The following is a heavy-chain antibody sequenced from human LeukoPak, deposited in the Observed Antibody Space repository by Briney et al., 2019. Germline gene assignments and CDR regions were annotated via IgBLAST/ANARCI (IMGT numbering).Heavy chain of an antibody. CDR1: GFTFSSYS. Sequence: GGSLRLSCAASGFTFSSYSMNWVRQAPGKGLEWVSSISSSSSYIYYADSVKGRFTIPRDNAKNSLYLQMNSLRAEDTAVYYCARGLRNGLDYWGQGTLVTVSS. D-gene: IGHD5-12*01. CDR2: ISSSSSYI. V-gene: IGHV3-21*01. J-gene: IGHJ4*02. CDR3: ARGLRNGLDY.